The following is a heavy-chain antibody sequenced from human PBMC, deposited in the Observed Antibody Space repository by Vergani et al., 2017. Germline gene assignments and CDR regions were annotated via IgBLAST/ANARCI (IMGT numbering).Heavy chain of an antibody. V-gene: IGHV4-39*07. J-gene: IGHJ6*03. CDR1: GFSLNTRGVS. D-gene: IGHD6-13*01. Sequence: KESGPTLVKPTQTLTLTCTFSGFSLNTRGVSVAWIRQPPGKGLEWIGEINHSGSTNYNPSLKSRVTISVDTSKNQFSLKLSSVTAADTAVYYCARVGTIAAAGTGYYYMDVWGKGTTVTVSS. CDR2: INHSGST. CDR3: ARVGTIAAAGTGYYYMDV.